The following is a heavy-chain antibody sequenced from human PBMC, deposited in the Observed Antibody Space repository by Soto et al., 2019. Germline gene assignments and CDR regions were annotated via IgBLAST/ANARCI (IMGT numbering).Heavy chain of an antibody. CDR1: GYSFTFGGYY. V-gene: IGHV4-31*03. Sequence: SETLFLTCSVSGYSFTFGGYYWTGIRQHPGKGLVWIGYIYHSGSTYYSPSLKSRVTISVDTSENQFSLKLTSMTAADTAVYYCARGGDGFDLWGQGKMVT. CDR3: ARGGDGFDL. J-gene: IGHJ3*01. CDR2: IYHSGST.